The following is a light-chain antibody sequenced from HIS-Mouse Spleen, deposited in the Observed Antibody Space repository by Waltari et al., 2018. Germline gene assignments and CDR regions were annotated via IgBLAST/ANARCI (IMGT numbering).Light chain of an antibody. V-gene: IGLV3-10*01. Sequence: SYELTQPPSVSVSPGQTARITCSGDALPKNYAYWYQQKSGQAPVLVIYEDSKRPSGIPERFSGSSSGTMATLTNSGAQVEDEADYYCYSKDSSGNHRVFGGGTKLTVL. CDR3: YSKDSSGNHRV. J-gene: IGLJ2*01. CDR2: EDS. CDR1: ALPKNY.